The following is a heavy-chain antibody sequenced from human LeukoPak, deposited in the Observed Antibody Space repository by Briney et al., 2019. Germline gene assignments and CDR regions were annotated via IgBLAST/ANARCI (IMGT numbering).Heavy chain of an antibody. CDR3: ARETTRITIFGVVGDAFDI. D-gene: IGHD3-3*01. V-gene: IGHV4-39*07. J-gene: IGHJ3*02. CDR2: IYYSGST. CDR1: GGSISSSSYY. Sequence: SETLSLTCTVSGGSISSSSYYWGWIRQPPGKGLEWIGSIYYSGSTYYNPSLKSRVTMSVDTSKNQFSLKATSVTAADTAVYYCARETTRITIFGVVGDAFDIWGQGTMVTVSS.